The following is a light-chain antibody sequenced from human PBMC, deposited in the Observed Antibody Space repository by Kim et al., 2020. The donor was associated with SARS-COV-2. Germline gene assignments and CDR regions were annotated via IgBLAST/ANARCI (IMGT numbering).Light chain of an antibody. CDR1: SSNIRTNP. CDR3: SSWDDILNGIL. V-gene: IGLV1-44*01. J-gene: IGLJ2*01. CDR2: GSN. Sequence: GQRVTISSSGSSSNIRTNPVNWYQHIPGTAPKLLIYGSNQRPSGVPDRFSGSKSGTSASLAISGLQSEDEADYYCSSWDDILNGILFGGGTQLTVL.